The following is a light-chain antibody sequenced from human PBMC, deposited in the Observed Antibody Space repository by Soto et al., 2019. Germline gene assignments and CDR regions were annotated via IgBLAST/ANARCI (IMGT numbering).Light chain of an antibody. CDR3: QQYDNLPPTWT. Sequence: DIQMTQSPSSLSASVGNRGTITGQSCQDIATYLNWYQQKPGKAPNLLIYDASNLETGVPSRFSGGGSGTHFTFTISNLQPEDIATYYCQQYDNLPPTWTFGQGTKVDIK. CDR1: QDIATY. V-gene: IGKV1-33*01. J-gene: IGKJ1*01. CDR2: DAS.